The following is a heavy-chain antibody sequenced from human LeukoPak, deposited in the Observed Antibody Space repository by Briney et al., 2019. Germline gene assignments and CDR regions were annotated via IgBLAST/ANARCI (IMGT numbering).Heavy chain of an antibody. CDR2: IWYDGSNK. D-gene: IGHD5-18*01. CDR1: GFTFSNYG. V-gene: IGHV3-33*01. CDR3: ATDLSYGSLGH. J-gene: IGHJ4*02. Sequence: GMSLRLSCAASGFTFSNYGMHWVRQAPGKGLEWVALIWYDGSNKYYADSVKGRFTISRDYSKKTLYLQMNSLRAEDTAAYYCATDLSYGSLGHWGQGTLVTVSS.